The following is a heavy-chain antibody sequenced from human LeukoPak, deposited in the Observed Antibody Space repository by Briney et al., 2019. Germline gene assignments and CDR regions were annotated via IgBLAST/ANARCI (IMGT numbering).Heavy chain of an antibody. V-gene: IGHV1-3*01. J-gene: IGHJ5*02. Sequence: ASVKVSCKASGYTFTSYAMHWVRQAPGQRLEWMGWINAGNGNTKYSQKFQGRVTITRDTSASTAYMELSSLRSGDTAVYYCARDGGGWYNWFDPWGQGTLVTVSS. CDR3: ARDGGGWYNWFDP. CDR2: INAGNGNT. D-gene: IGHD6-19*01. CDR1: GYTFTSYA.